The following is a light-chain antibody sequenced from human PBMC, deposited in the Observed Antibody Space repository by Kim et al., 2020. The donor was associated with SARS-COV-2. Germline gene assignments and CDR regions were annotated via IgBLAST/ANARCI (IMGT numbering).Light chain of an antibody. Sequence: EIVLTQSPGTLSLSPGERATLSCRASQSVSSYYIAWYQQKPAQAPRLLIYGASSRATGTPDRFSGSGSGTDFTLTISRLEAEDFTVYYCQHYGSSPYTFGHGTKVDIK. CDR3: QHYGSSPYT. CDR2: GAS. CDR1: QSVSSYY. J-gene: IGKJ2*01. V-gene: IGKV3-20*01.